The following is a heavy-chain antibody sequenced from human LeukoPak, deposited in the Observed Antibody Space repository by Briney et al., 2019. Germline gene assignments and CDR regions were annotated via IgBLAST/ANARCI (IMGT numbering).Heavy chain of an antibody. CDR1: GYTFTSYY. CDR2: INPRGGST. D-gene: IGHD2-2*01. J-gene: IGHJ5*02. V-gene: IGHV1-46*01. CDR3: ARVSESGYCSSTSCRTHNWFDP. Sequence: ASVTVSCKASGYTFTSYYMHWVRQAPGQGLEWMGIINPRGGSTSYSQKFQGRVTMTRDTSTSTVYMELSSLRSEDTAVYYCARVSESGYCSSTSCRTHNWFDPWGQGTLVTVSS.